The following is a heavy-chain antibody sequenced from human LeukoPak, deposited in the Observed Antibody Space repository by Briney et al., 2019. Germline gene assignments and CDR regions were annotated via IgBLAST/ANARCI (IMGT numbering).Heavy chain of an antibody. J-gene: IGHJ3*02. D-gene: IGHD1-26*01. CDR3: ARDNDRGSYSPAGI. V-gene: IGHV1-18*01. CDR2: ISAYNGNT. CDR1: GYTFTSYG. Sequence: ASVKVSCKASGYTFTSYGISWVRQAPGQGLERMGWISAYNGNTNYAQKLQGRVTMTTDTSTSTAYMELRSLRSDDTAVYYCARDNDRGSYSPAGIWGQGTMVTVSS.